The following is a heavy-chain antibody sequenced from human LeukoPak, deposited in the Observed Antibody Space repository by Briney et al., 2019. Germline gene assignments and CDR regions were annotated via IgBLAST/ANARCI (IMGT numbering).Heavy chain of an antibody. D-gene: IGHD4-11*01. Sequence: SVKVSCKASGGTFNSYAISWVRQAPGQGLEWMGGIIPMFGTTTYAQKFQGRVTMTRDTSTSTVYMELSSLRSEDTAVYYCARGGSLTTSLLAPWGQGTLVTVSS. CDR2: IIPMFGTT. CDR3: ARGGSLTTSLLAP. J-gene: IGHJ5*02. V-gene: IGHV1-69*05. CDR1: GGTFNSYA.